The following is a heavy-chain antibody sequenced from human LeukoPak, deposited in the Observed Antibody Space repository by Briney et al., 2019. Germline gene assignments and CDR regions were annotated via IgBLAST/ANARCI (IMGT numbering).Heavy chain of an antibody. CDR2: IKTDGSAK. CDR1: GFSFIDYW. CDR3: ARDPESQMGRDGLDY. D-gene: IGHD5-24*01. J-gene: IGHJ4*02. V-gene: IGHV3-7*01. Sequence: GGSLRLSCVASGFSFIDYWMSWVRQAPGKGLEWVAGIKTDGSAKYCVDSLKGRFTISRDNAKNSLYLQMNNLRAKDTAVHYRARDPESQMGRDGLDYWGQGSLVTVAS.